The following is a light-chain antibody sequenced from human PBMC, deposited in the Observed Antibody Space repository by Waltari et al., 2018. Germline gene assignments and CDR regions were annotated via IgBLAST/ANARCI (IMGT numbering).Light chain of an antibody. CDR3: SSYTSSSTLV. V-gene: IGLV2-14*03. CDR1: SSDAGGYTY. Sequence: QSALTKPASVSGSPEQSIHIPCTGTSSDAGGYTYVPWYQQHPGEAPKLMIYDVSDRPSGVSNRFSGSNAGNTASLTISGLQAENEADYYCSSYTSSSTLVFGGGTKLTVL. CDR2: DVS. J-gene: IGLJ2*01.